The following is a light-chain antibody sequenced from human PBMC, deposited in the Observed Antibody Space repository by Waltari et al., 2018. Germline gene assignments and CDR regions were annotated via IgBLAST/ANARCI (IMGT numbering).Light chain of an antibody. CDR3: QQYDSYSRT. V-gene: IGKV1-5*03. J-gene: IGKJ1*01. Sequence: DIQMTQAPSTLSASVGDRVTITCRASQRISNWLAWYQQKPGKAPKLLVYTASRLESGVPSRFSGSGSGTEFTLTISSLQPDDFATYYCQQYDSYSRTFGQGTKVEIK. CDR1: QRISNW. CDR2: TAS.